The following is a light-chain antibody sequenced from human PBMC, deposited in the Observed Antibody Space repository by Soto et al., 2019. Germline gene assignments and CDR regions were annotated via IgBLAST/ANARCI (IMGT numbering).Light chain of an antibody. CDR3: QHYDNSTWS. CDR2: KAS. V-gene: IGKV1-5*03. Sequence: DIQMTQSPSTLSASVGDRVTITCRASQSVNSWVAWYQQKPGRAPKVLIHKASSLESGVPSRFSGSGSATEFTLTISSLQPDDFATYYCQHYDNSTWSFGQGTKVDIK. CDR1: QSVNSW. J-gene: IGKJ1*01.